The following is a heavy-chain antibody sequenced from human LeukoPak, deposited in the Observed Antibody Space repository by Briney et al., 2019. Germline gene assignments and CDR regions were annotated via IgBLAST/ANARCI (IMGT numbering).Heavy chain of an antibody. Sequence: GGSLRLSCAASGFIFRIYGMHWVRQAPGKGLEWVALISYEGDSTYYADSVKGRFTISRDNSKNALFLQMNSLRAEDTAIYYCVKGGFTYYDDWGQGTLVTVSS. D-gene: IGHD3-22*01. J-gene: IGHJ4*02. CDR3: VKGGFTYYDD. CDR2: ISYEGDST. V-gene: IGHV3-30*18. CDR1: GFIFRIYG.